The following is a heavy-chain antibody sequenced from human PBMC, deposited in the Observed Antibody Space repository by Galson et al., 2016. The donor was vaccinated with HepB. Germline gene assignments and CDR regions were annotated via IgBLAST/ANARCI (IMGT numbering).Heavy chain of an antibody. V-gene: IGHV3-30-3*01. CDR3: AKGRWDFDY. D-gene: IGHD5-24*01. Sequence: SLRLSCAASGFTFSSYAMHWVRQAPGKGLKWVAVISYDGSNKYYADSVKGRFTISRDNSKNTLYLQMHSLRGEDTAVYYCAKGRWDFDYWGQGILVTVSS. CDR1: GFTFSSYA. CDR2: ISYDGSNK. J-gene: IGHJ4*02.